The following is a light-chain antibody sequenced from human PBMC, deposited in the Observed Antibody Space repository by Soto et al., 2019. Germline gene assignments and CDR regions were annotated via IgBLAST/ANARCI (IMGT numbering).Light chain of an antibody. J-gene: IGLJ3*02. CDR2: DVN. Sequence: QSALTQPASVSGSPGQSITISCTGTSSDIGAYNYVSWYQQHPGKAPKLIIYDVNNRPSGVSNRFPGSKSGSTASLTISGLQPEDEADYYCSSQRTTSILVFGGGTKLTVL. CDR1: SSDIGAYNY. V-gene: IGLV2-14*01. CDR3: SSQRTTSILV.